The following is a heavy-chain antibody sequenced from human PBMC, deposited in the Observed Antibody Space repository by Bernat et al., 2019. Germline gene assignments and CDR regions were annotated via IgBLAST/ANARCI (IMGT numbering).Heavy chain of an antibody. J-gene: IGHJ4*02. CDR2: ISSSSSYT. V-gene: IGHV3-11*05. Sequence: QVQLVASGGGLVKPGGSLRLSCAASGFTFSDYYMSWIRQAPGKGLEWVSYISSSSSYTNYADSVKGRFTISRDNAKNSLYLQMNSLRAEDTAVYYCARGGVGFTMVRGVIITSFDYWGQGTLVTVSS. D-gene: IGHD3-10*01. CDR3: ARGGVGFTMVRGVIITSFDY. CDR1: GFTFSDYY.